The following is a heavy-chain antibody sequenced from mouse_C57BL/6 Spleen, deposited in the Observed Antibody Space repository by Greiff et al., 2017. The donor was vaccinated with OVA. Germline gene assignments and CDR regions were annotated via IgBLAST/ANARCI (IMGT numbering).Heavy chain of an antibody. CDR2: IYPSDSET. D-gene: IGHD1-1*01. CDR1: GYTFTSYW. J-gene: IGHJ1*03. Sequence: QVQLQQPGAELVRPGSSVKLSCKASGYTFTSYWMDWVKQRPGQGLEWIGNIYPSDSETHYNQKFKDKATLTVDKSSSTAYMQLSSLTSEDSAVYYCARGEYYGSGDFEVWGTGTTVTVSS. V-gene: IGHV1-61*01. CDR3: ARGEYYGSGDFEV.